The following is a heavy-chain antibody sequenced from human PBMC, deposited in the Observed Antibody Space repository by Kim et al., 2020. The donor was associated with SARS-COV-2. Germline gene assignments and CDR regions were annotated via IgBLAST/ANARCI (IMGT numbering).Heavy chain of an antibody. J-gene: IGHJ4*02. D-gene: IGHD6-13*01. CDR2: INPNAGST. CDR3: ARDRTSSWTWDF. CDR1: GYTFSNYN. Sequence: ASVKVSCKTSGYTFSNYNMHWVRQAPGHGLEWLGTINPNAGSTSYAQSFQGRLTMTRDTSTSTVYMELSSLRSEDTAIYYCARDRTSSWTWDFWGQGTLVTVSS. V-gene: IGHV1-46*01.